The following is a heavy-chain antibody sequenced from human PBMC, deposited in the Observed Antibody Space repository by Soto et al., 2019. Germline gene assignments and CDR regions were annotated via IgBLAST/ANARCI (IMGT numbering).Heavy chain of an antibody. CDR1: GGSFSGYY. CDR2: INHSGST. Sequence: PSESLSLTCAVYGGSFSGYYWSWIRQPPGKGLEWIGEINHSGSTNYNPSLKSRVTISVDTSKNQFSLKLSSVTAADTAVYYCARAPRGVGFDYWGQGTMVTVS. V-gene: IGHV4-34*01. D-gene: IGHD1-26*01. CDR3: ARAPRGVGFDY. J-gene: IGHJ4*02.